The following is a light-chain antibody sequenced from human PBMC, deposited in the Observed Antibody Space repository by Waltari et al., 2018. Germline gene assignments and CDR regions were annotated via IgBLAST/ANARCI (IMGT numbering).Light chain of an antibody. Sequence: QSVLTQSASVSGSPGQSITISGPGTSGDVGSHHYVSWYQQHPGKAPQLIIYDVSKRPSGVSNRISASKSGNTASLTISGLQAEDEAHYYCNSYTSSTNVVFGGGTKLTVL. CDR2: DVS. V-gene: IGLV2-14*03. J-gene: IGLJ2*01. CDR3: NSYTSSTNVV. CDR1: SGDVGSHHY.